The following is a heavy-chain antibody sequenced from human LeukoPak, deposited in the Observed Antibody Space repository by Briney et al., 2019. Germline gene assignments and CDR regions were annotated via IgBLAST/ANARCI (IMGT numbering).Heavy chain of an antibody. D-gene: IGHD3-22*01. Sequence: ASVKVSCKASGGTFSSYAISWVRQAPGQGLEWMGGIIPIFGTANYAQKFQGRVTITTDESTSTAYMELSSLRSEDTAVYYCARGVVITYHWYYYYMGVWGKGTTVTVSS. J-gene: IGHJ6*03. V-gene: IGHV1-69*05. CDR2: IIPIFGTA. CDR3: ARGVVITYHWYYYYMGV. CDR1: GGTFSSYA.